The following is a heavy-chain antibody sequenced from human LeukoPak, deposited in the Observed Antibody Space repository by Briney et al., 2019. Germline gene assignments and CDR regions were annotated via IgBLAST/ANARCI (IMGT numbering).Heavy chain of an antibody. CDR1: GFTFSNYG. J-gene: IGHJ6*03. CDR2: INHSGST. CDR3: ARDSGILTGYYSYYYYYMDV. Sequence: GSLRLSCAASGFTFSNYGMTWVRQAPGKGLEWIGEINHSGSTDYNPSLKSRVTISIDKSKNQFSLKLSSVTAADTAVYYCARDSGILTGYYSYYYYYMDVWGKGTTVTVSS. V-gene: IGHV4-4*02. D-gene: IGHD3-9*01.